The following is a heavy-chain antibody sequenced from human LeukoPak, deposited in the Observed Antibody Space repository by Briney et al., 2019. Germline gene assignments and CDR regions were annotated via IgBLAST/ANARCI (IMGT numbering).Heavy chain of an antibody. V-gene: IGHV4-34*01. CDR3: ARDPLYSSSFWDAFDI. CDR2: INHSGST. D-gene: IGHD6-6*01. J-gene: IGHJ3*02. CDR1: GGSFSGYY. Sequence: SETLSLTCAVYGGSFSGYYWSWIRQPPGKGLEWIGEINHSGSTNYNPSLKSRVTISVDTSKNQFSLKLSSVTAADTAVYYCARDPLYSSSFWDAFDIWGQGTMVAVSS.